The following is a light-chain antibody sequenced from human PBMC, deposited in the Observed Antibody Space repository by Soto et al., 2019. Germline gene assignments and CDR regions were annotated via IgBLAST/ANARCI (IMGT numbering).Light chain of an antibody. CDR3: QQSYSTPPT. Sequence: DIQMTQSPSSLSASVGNTVTITCRASQSISTFLNCYQQKPGKAPKLLIYAAFTLQSGVPSRFSGSGSGTDVTLTISSLQPEDFATYYCQQSYSTPPTFGQGTKLEL. CDR1: QSISTF. V-gene: IGKV1-39*01. CDR2: AAF. J-gene: IGKJ2*01.